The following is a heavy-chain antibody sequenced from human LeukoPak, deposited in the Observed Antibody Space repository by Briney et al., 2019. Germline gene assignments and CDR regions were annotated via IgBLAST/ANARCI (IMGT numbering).Heavy chain of an antibody. CDR2: INHSGST. V-gene: IGHV4-34*01. CDR1: GGSFSGYY. D-gene: IGHD2-2*01. Sequence: TPSETLSLTCAVYGGSFSGYYWSWIRQPPGKGLEWIGEINHSGSTNYNPSLKSRVTISVDTSKNQFSLKLSSVTAADTAVYYCARRKRGYCSSTSCVNYYYYYMDVWGKGTTVTISS. CDR3: ARRKRGYCSSTSCVNYYYYYMDV. J-gene: IGHJ6*03.